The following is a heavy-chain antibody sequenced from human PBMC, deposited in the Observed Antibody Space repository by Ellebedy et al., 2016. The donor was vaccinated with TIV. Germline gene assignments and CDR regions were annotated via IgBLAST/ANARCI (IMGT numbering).Heavy chain of an antibody. CDR2: ISWNSGSI. CDR3: ASGSSGYYSPTRIDF. J-gene: IGHJ4*02. Sequence: SLKISCAASGFTFDDYAMHWVRQAPGKGLEWVSGISWNSGSIGYADSVKGRFTISRDNAKNSLYLQMNSLKAEDTAVYYCASGSSGYYSPTRIDFWGQGTLVTVSS. V-gene: IGHV3-9*01. D-gene: IGHD3-22*01. CDR1: GFTFDDYA.